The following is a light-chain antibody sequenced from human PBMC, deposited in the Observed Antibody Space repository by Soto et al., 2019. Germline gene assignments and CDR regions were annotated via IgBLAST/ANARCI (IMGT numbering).Light chain of an antibody. CDR1: SIDVGGYNY. CDR3: SSYTSSSTLYV. V-gene: IGLV2-14*03. J-gene: IGLJ1*01. CDR2: DVA. Sequence: QSALTQPASVSGSPGQSIAISCTGASIDVGGYNYVSWYQQHPGKAPKLMIYDVARRPSGVSDRFSGSKSGNTASLTISGLQAEDEADYYCSSYTSSSTLYVFGTGTKVTVL.